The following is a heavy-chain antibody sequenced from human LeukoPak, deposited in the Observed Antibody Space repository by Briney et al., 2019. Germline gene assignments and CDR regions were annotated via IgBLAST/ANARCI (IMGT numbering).Heavy chain of an antibody. Sequence: PSETLSLTCTVSGGSISSYYWSWIRQPPGKGLEWIGYVYYSGSTYYNPSLKSRVTISVGTSKKQFSLKLTSVTTADTAVYYCSRGPDQRGFPTVNPFDYWGQGTLVTVSS. CDR2: VYYSGST. CDR3: SRGPDQRGFPTVNPFDY. V-gene: IGHV4-59*01. CDR1: GGSISSYY. D-gene: IGHD4-23*01. J-gene: IGHJ4*02.